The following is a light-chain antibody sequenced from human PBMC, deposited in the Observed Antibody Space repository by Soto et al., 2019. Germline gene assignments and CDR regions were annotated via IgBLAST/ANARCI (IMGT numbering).Light chain of an antibody. J-gene: IGKJ1*01. Sequence: EILMTQSPATLSLSPGERATVSFRASQGVSSNLAWYKQKPRQAPRLLIYGASTRATGIPARFIGSGSGTEFTLTISSMKPDDAATYYCQQYTCLWTFGPGTKVDIK. CDR1: QGVSSN. CDR2: GAS. CDR3: QQYTCLWT. V-gene: IGKV3-15*01.